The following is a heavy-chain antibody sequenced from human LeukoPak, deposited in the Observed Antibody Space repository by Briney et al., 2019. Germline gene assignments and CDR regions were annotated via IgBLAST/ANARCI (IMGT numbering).Heavy chain of an antibody. CDR2: ISSSSSYI. D-gene: IGHD2-2*03. Sequence: GGSLRLSCAASGFTFSSYSMNWVRQAPGKGLEWVTSISSSSSYIYYADSVKSRFTISRDNAKNSLYLQMNSLRAEDTAVYYCARDGYCSSTSCQGWFDPWGQGTLVTVSS. CDR3: ARDGYCSSTSCQGWFDP. CDR1: GFTFSSYS. J-gene: IGHJ5*02. V-gene: IGHV3-21*04.